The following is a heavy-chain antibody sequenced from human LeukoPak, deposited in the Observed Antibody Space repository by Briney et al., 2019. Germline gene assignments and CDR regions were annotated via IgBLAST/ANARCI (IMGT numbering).Heavy chain of an antibody. V-gene: IGHV3-30-3*01. Sequence: PGGSLRLSCAASGFTFSSYAMHWVRQAPGKGLEWVAVISYDGSNKYYADSVKGRFTISRDNSKNTLYLQMNSLRAEGTAVYYCARNRDPIVVVPAAPDYWGQGTLVTVSS. J-gene: IGHJ4*02. D-gene: IGHD2-2*01. CDR1: GFTFSSYA. CDR3: ARNRDPIVVVPAAPDY. CDR2: ISYDGSNK.